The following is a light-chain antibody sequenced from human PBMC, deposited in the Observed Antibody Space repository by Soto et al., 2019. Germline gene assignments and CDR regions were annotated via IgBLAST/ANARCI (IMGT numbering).Light chain of an antibody. J-gene: IGKJ1*01. V-gene: IGKV3-20*01. CDR2: GAS. Sequence: EIVLTQSPGTLSLSPGERATLSCRASQSVSSSYLAWYQQKPGQAPRLLIYGASSRGTGIPDRFSGSGSGTDFTLTISRLEPEDFALYYWQQYGSSPLTFGQGTKVEIK. CDR1: QSVSSSY. CDR3: QQYGSSPLT.